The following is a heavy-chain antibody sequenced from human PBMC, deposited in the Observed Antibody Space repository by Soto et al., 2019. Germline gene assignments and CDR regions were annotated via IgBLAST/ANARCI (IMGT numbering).Heavy chain of an antibody. CDR3: ASAGSYGFDY. Sequence: EVQLVESGGTLVQPGGSLRLSCVGSGFSFSSYWVHWVRQPPGKGLEWVSRINAGGTSISYADSVKGRFTISIDNAKNTLYLQMDGLGVDDTAVYYCASAGSYGFDYWGLGTLVTVSS. CDR1: GFSFSSYW. V-gene: IGHV3-74*01. J-gene: IGHJ4*02. D-gene: IGHD3-10*01. CDR2: INAGGTSI.